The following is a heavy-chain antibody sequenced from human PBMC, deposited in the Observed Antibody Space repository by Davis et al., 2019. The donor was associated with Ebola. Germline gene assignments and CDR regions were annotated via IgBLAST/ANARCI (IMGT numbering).Heavy chain of an antibody. J-gene: IGHJ4*02. D-gene: IGHD3-16*01. CDR1: GYTFTSYW. CDR3: ARRNLGSDDPFDY. CDR2: IYPADSDT. V-gene: IGHV5-51*01. Sequence: PGGSLRLSCKVSGYTFTSYWLGWVRQMPGKGLEWMGIIYPADSDTRYNPSFQGQVTISADKSIRTAYLQWSSLKASDTAIYYCARRNLGSDDPFDYWGQGTLVTVSS.